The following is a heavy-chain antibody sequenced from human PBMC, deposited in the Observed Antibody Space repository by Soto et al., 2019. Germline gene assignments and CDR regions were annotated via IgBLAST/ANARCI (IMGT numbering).Heavy chain of an antibody. J-gene: IGHJ5*02. Sequence: TLSLTCTVSGGSISSYYWSWIRQPPGKGLEWIGYIYYSGSTNYNPSLKSRVTISVDTSKNQFSLKLSSVTAADTAVYYCARLIKASWFDPWGQGTLVTVSS. CDR3: ARLIKASWFDP. CDR2: IYYSGST. CDR1: GGSISSYY. V-gene: IGHV4-59*08.